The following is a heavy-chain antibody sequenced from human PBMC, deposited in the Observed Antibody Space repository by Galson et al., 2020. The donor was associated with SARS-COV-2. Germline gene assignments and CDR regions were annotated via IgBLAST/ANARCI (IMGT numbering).Heavy chain of an antibody. J-gene: IGHJ4*02. Sequence: SETLSLTCTVSGDSISNDDFYWSWIRQTPGTGLEWIGDIHSTGNTYYNPSLMSQGTMSVDTSKNQFSLRLTSVTAADTAVYFCARTSSTATREYYFDYWGQGTLVSVSS. CDR2: IHSTGNT. CDR3: ARTSSTATREYYFDY. CDR1: GDSISNDDFY. D-gene: IGHD4-17*01. V-gene: IGHV4-30-4*01.